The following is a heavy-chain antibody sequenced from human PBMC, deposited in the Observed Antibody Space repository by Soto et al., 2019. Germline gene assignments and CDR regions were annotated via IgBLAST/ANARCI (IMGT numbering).Heavy chain of an antibody. V-gene: IGHV4-31*03. D-gene: IGHD2-2*01. CDR3: ARGWVHTSHWDPHPPNYFFDC. J-gene: IGHJ4*02. CDR1: GGSISTGGYY. CDR2: IHNSGNT. Sequence: QVQLQESGPGLVKPSQTLSLTCTVSGGSISTGGYYWTWIRQHPGKGLEWIGYIHNSGNTYYTPSLQSRITISVDTSNNQFSLKLTSVSAADTAVYYCARGWVHTSHWDPHPPNYFFDCWGQGTLVTVSS.